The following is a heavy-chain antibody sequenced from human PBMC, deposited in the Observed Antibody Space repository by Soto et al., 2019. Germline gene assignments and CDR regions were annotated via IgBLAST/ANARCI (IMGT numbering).Heavy chain of an antibody. CDR1: GFTFSSYG. Sequence: GGSLRLSCGASGFTFSSYGMHWFRQAPGKGLEWVAVIWYDGSNKYYADSVKGRFTISRDNSKNTLYLQMNSLRAEDTAVYYCARDGEISAGSPDYWGQGTLVTVSS. J-gene: IGHJ4*02. CDR2: IWYDGSNK. CDR3: ARDGEISAGSPDY. V-gene: IGHV3-33*01.